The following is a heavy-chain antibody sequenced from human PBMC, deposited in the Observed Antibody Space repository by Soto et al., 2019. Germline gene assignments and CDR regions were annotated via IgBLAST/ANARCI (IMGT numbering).Heavy chain of an antibody. D-gene: IGHD3-16*01. CDR3: AKAYFVWSSEQPYYFDY. Sequence: EVQLLDSGGGLVQPGGSLRLSCAASGFTFSNYAMTWVRQGPGKGLEWVSGISGSGGRSYYADSVKGRFTISRENSKSTLYLKMTSMRAEETAVYYCAKAYFVWSSEQPYYFDYWGQGTLVTVSS. CDR1: GFTFSNYA. CDR2: ISGSGGRS. V-gene: IGHV3-23*01. J-gene: IGHJ4*02.